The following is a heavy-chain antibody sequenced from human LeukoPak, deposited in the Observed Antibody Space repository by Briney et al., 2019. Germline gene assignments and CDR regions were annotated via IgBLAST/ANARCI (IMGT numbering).Heavy chain of an antibody. CDR1: GGTFSSYA. V-gene: IGHV1-18*01. J-gene: IGHJ6*03. D-gene: IGHD3-22*01. Sequence: ASVKVSCKASGGTFSSYAITWVRQAPGQGLEWMGWISGYNSKPFYAQNFQGRVTMTTDTSTSTVYMEVRSLRSDDTAVYYCASRSSGYSHYYMDVWGQGTTVIVSS. CDR3: ASRSSGYSHYYMDV. CDR2: ISGYNSKP.